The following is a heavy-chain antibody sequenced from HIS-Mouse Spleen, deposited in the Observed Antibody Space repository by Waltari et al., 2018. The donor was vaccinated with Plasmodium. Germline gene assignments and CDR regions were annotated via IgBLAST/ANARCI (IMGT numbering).Heavy chain of an antibody. J-gene: IGHJ4*02. V-gene: IGHV4-34*01. CDR2: INHSGST. CDR1: GGSFSGYY. CDR3: ARAYYDFWSGYRFDY. Sequence: QVQLQQWGAGLLKPSETLSLTCAVSGGSFSGYYWSWIRQPPGKGLEWIGEINHSGSTNYNPSLKSRVTISVDTSKNQFSLKLSSVTAADTAVYYCARAYYDFWSGYRFDYWGQGTLVTVSS. D-gene: IGHD3-3*01.